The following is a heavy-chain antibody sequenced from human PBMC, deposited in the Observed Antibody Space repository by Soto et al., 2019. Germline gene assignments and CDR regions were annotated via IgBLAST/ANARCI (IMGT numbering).Heavy chain of an antibody. CDR3: ASSSLYGMDV. Sequence: QVQLQQPGPGLVKPSGTLSLTCEVSGGSITDSYWWSWVRQPPGGGLEWIGEIYQSGTTNYNPSLKSRVTISVDTSKNQFSLKVGSVTAADTAVYYCASSSLYGMDVWGQGTTVTVSS. V-gene: IGHV4-4*02. J-gene: IGHJ6*02. CDR2: IYQSGTT. CDR1: GGSITDSYW.